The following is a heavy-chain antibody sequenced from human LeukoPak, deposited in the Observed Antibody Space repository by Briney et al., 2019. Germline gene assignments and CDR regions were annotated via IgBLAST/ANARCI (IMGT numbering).Heavy chain of an antibody. D-gene: IGHD3-9*01. CDR3: ATLTGYSSESWFDP. V-gene: IGHV4-59*01. CDR2: IYYTGST. J-gene: IGHJ5*02. Sequence: SETLPPTCTVSGGSISSYYWSWIRQPPGKGLEWIGYIYYTGSTNYNPSLKSRVTISVGTSKNQFSLKLSSVTAADTAVYYCATLTGYSSESWFDPWGQGILVTVSS. CDR1: GGSISSYY.